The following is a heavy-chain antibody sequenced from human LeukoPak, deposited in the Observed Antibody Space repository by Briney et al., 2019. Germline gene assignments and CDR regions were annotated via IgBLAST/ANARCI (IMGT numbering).Heavy chain of an antibody. D-gene: IGHD6-6*01. J-gene: IGHJ6*02. Sequence: SQTLSLTCTVSGGSISSGGYYWGWIRQPPGKGLEWIGSIYYSGSTYYNPSLKSRVTISVDTSKNQFSLKLSSVTAADTAVYYCARRSSSSYYYYGMDVWGQGTTVTVSS. V-gene: IGHV4-39*01. CDR2: IYYSGST. CDR1: GGSISSGGYY. CDR3: ARRSSSSYYYYGMDV.